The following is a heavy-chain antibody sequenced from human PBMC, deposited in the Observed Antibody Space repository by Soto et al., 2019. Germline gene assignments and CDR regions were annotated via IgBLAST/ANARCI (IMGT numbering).Heavy chain of an antibody. CDR1: GFTFSSAP. J-gene: IGHJ4*02. CDR3: TTPAIPVDGTQPFNY. D-gene: IGHD6-19*01. Sequence: EVQLVESGGGFVKPGESLTLSCAASGFTFSSAPMSWVRQAPGKGLEWVGRIKPNTNGGVIDYLAPVKGRFTLSRDDSKNTLYLQMNSLKIEDSALYYCTTPAIPVDGTQPFNYWGQGALVTVSS. CDR2: IKPNTNGGVI. V-gene: IGHV3-15*01.